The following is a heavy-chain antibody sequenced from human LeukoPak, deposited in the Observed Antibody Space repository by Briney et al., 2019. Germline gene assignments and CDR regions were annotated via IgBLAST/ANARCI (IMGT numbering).Heavy chain of an antibody. Sequence: ASVKVSCKASGYTFTDYYIHWVRQAPGQGLEWMGWISAYNGNTNYAQKLQGRVTMTTDTSTSTAYMELRSLRSDDTAVYYCARGLFEMATASPRDYWGQGTLVTVSS. D-gene: IGHD5-24*01. J-gene: IGHJ4*02. V-gene: IGHV1-18*04. CDR3: ARGLFEMATASPRDY. CDR1: GYTFTDYY. CDR2: ISAYNGNT.